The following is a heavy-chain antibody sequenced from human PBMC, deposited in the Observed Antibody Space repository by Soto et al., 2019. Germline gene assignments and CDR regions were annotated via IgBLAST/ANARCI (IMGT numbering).Heavy chain of an antibody. V-gene: IGHV1-18*04. CDR3: ARLNPRRYFDY. CDR1: GYSFTNYR. CDR2: ISPNNGNT. Sequence: QVQMVQSGAEVKKPGASVKVSCKASGYSFTNYRISWVRQAPGQGLEWMGWISPNNGNTKYAQKLQGRVTMTTDTSTSTAYMELRSLKSDDTAVYYCARLNPRRYFDYWGQGTLVTVSS. J-gene: IGHJ4*02.